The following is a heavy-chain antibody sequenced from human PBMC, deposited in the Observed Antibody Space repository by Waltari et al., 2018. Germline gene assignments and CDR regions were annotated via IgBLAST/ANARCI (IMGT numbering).Heavy chain of an antibody. J-gene: IGHJ4*02. V-gene: IGHV4-39*01. CDR3: ARSLHVFKAAAGMFDY. CDR1: DDSISSGDYY. CDR2: IYYSGTT. Sequence: QLQLQESGPGLVKPSGTLSLTCTVSDDSISSGDYYWGWIRQPPGKGLEGIGSIYYSGTTSYNPSLRSRVTMSVDTSKKQFSLKLSSVTAADTAVYYCARSLHVFKAAAGMFDYWGQGTLVTVSS. D-gene: IGHD6-13*01.